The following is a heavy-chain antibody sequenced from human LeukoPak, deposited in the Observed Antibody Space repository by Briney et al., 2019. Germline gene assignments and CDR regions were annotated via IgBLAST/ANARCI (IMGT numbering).Heavy chain of an antibody. V-gene: IGHV4-59*08. CDR3: ARQKSDPTYYDYVWGSYRYAFDI. D-gene: IGHD3-16*02. CDR1: GGSISSYY. CDR2: IYYSGST. J-gene: IGHJ3*02. Sequence: SETLSLTCTVSGGSISSYYWSWIRQPPGKGLEWIGYIYYSGSTNYNPSLKSRVTISVDTSKNQFSLKLSSVTAADTAVYYCARQKSDPTYYDYVWGSYRYAFDIWGQGTMVTVSS.